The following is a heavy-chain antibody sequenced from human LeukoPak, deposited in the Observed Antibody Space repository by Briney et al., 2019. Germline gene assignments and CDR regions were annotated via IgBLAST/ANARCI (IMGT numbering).Heavy chain of an antibody. J-gene: IGHJ5*02. CDR2: IYTSGST. Sequence: SETLSLTCTVSGGSISSYYWSWIRQPAGKGLEWIGRIYTSGSTNYNPSLKSRVTMSVDTSKNQFSLKLSSVTAADTAVYYCARDRYFDWLPRSYWFDPWGQGTLVTVSS. D-gene: IGHD3-9*01. CDR3: ARDRYFDWLPRSYWFDP. CDR1: GGSISSYY. V-gene: IGHV4-4*07.